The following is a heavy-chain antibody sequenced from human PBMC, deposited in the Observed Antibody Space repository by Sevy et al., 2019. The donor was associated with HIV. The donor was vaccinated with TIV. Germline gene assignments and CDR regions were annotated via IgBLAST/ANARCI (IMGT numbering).Heavy chain of an antibody. CDR1: GFTFSSYA. V-gene: IGHV3-64D*06. J-gene: IGHJ3*02. CDR3: VKGYYYDSSGYNLWAFDI. Sequence: GESLKISCSASGFTFSSYAMHWVRQAPGKGLEYASAISSNGGSTYYADSVKGRFTISRDNSKNTLYLQMSSLRAEDTAVYYCVKGYYYDSSGYNLWAFDIWGQGTMVTVSS. D-gene: IGHD3-22*01. CDR2: ISSNGGST.